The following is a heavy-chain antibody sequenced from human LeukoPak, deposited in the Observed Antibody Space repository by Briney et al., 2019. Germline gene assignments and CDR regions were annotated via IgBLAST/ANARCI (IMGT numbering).Heavy chain of an antibody. Sequence: ASVKVSCKASGYTFTGYYMHWVRQAPGQGLEWMGWINPNSGGTNYAQKFQGRVTMTRDTSISTAYMELSSLRFEDTAVYYCARGRLAGPPFDYWGQGTLVTVSS. CDR1: GYTFTGYY. D-gene: IGHD6-19*01. CDR2: INPNSGGT. CDR3: ARGRLAGPPFDY. J-gene: IGHJ4*02. V-gene: IGHV1-2*02.